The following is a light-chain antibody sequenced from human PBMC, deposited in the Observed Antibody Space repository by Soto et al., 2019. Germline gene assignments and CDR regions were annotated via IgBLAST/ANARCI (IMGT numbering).Light chain of an antibody. J-gene: IGLJ1*01. CDR1: SSDIGGYNY. V-gene: IGLV2-11*01. CDR2: DVS. Sequence: QSALTQPPSVSGSPGQSVTISCTGTSSDIGGYNYVSWYQQLPDKAPKLMIYDVSKRPSGVPDRFSGSNSGNTASLTISGLQAEDEADYYCCSYAATTHVFGTGTKVTVL. CDR3: CSYAATTHV.